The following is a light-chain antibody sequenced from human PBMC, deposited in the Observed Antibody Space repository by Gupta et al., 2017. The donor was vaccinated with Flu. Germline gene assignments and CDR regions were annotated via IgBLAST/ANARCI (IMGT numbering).Light chain of an antibody. V-gene: IGKV1-27*01. J-gene: IGKJ4*01. CDR3: QKYNSAPPA. Sequence: QSSLSASVGDRVTVTCRASQDIGSYLAWYQQKSGKVPKLLIYAASSLQSGVPSRFSGSGSGTVFTLTIISLQPEDVATYYCQKYNSAPPAFGGGTKVEIK. CDR1: QDIGSY. CDR2: AAS.